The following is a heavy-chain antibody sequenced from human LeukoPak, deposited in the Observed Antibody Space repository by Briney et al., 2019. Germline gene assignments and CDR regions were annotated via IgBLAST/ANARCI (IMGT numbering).Heavy chain of an antibody. CDR3: ARDTSGYYRPHFDL. D-gene: IGHD3-22*01. CDR2: TTSGTPFM. V-gene: IGHV3-21*01. Sequence: GGSLRLSCAASGFTFSAYTMNWIRQVPGKGLEWVSSTTSGTPFMYYADSVKGRFTISRDNAKNLLFLEMSSLRADDTAIYYCARDTSGYYRPHFDLWGWGTLVTVSS. J-gene: IGHJ4*02. CDR1: GFTFSAYT.